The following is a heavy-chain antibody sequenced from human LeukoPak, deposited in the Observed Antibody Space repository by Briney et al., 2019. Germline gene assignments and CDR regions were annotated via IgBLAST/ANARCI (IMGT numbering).Heavy chain of an antibody. CDR3: AKEEQVGAFDY. V-gene: IGHV3-30*18. CDR1: GFTFSSYG. J-gene: IGHJ4*02. Sequence: PGGSLRLSCAASGFTFSSYGMHWVRQAPGKGLEWVAVISYDGSNKYYADSVKGRFTISRDNSKNTLYLQMNSLRAADTAAYYCAKEEQVGAFDYWGQGTLVTVSS. CDR2: ISYDGSNK. D-gene: IGHD1-26*01.